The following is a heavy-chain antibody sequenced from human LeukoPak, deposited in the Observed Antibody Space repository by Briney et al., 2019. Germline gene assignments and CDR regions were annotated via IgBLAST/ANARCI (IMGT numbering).Heavy chain of an antibody. CDR3: ARDHHSYGYGYYYGVDV. D-gene: IGHD5-18*01. CDR1: GFTFSSYA. J-gene: IGHJ6*02. Sequence: PGRSLRLSCAASGFTFSSYAMHWVRQAPGKGLEWVAVISYDGSNKYYADSVKGRFTISRDNSKNTLYLQMNSLRAEDTAVYYCARDHHSYGYGYYYGVDVWGQGTTVTVSS. V-gene: IGHV3-30-3*01. CDR2: ISYDGSNK.